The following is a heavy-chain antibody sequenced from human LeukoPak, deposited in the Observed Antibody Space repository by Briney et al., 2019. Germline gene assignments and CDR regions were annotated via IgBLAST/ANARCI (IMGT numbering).Heavy chain of an antibody. V-gene: IGHV3-23*01. Sequence: GGSLRLSCGASGFTSSSNAMYWVRQAPGKGLEWVSAISDNGRSTYYADSVKGRFTISRDKSKNTLYLQMNSLRAEDTAVYYCAKDLAGTTSFDYWGQGTLVTVSS. J-gene: IGHJ4*02. D-gene: IGHD1-7*01. CDR1: GFTSSSNA. CDR2: ISDNGRST. CDR3: AKDLAGTTSFDY.